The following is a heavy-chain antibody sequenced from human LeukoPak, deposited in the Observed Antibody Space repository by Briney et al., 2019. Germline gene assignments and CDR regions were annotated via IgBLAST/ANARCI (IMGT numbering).Heavy chain of an antibody. CDR2: IYTSGST. CDR3: TRDTGTTGEVKFDP. D-gene: IGHD4-17*01. Sequence: SKTLSLTCTVSGNSFGDYYWSWIRQPAGKGLEWIGRIYTSGSTTYNPSLKSRVTMSVDTSKSQFSLNLMSVTAADTAVYYCTRDTGTTGEVKFDPWGQGTLVTVSS. V-gene: IGHV4-4*07. CDR1: GNSFGDYY. J-gene: IGHJ5*02.